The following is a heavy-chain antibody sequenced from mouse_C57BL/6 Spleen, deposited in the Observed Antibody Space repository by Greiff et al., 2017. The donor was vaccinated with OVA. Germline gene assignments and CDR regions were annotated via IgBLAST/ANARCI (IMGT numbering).Heavy chain of an antibody. D-gene: IGHD1-1*01. CDR2: IHPSDSDT. V-gene: IGHV1-74*01. Sequence: VQLQQPVAELVKPGASVKVSCKASGYTFTSYWMHWVKQRPGQGLEWIGRIHPSDSDTNYNQKFKGKATLTVDKSSSTCYMQLSSLTSDDSAVYYCAMGPMDYGSSYDYFDYWGQGTTLTVSS. CDR3: AMGPMDYGSSYDYFDY. J-gene: IGHJ2*01. CDR1: GYTFTSYW.